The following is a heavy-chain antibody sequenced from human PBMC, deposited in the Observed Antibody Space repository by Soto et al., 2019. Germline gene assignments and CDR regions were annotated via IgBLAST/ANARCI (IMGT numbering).Heavy chain of an antibody. CDR1: GGSISSGGYY. Sequence: QVQLQESGPGLVKPXXTLSLTCTVSGGSISSGGYYWSWIRQHPGKGLEWIGYIYYSGSTYYNPSLKSRVTISVDTSKNQFSLKLSSVTAAXXXXXXXXXXXXXXXIDYWGQGTLVTVSS. J-gene: IGHJ4*02. CDR3: XXXXXXXXIDY. V-gene: IGHV4-31*03. CDR2: IYYSGST.